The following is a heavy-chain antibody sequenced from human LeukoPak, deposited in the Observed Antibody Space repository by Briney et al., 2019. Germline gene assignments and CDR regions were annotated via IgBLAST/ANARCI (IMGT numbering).Heavy chain of an antibody. CDR1: GGSFSGYY. V-gene: IGHV4-34*01. D-gene: IGHD4-17*01. CDR2: INHSGST. Sequence: PSETLSLTCAVYGGSFSGYYWSWIRQPPGKGLEWIGEINHSGSTNYNPSLKSRVTISVDTSKNQFSLKPSSVTAADTAVYYCARVAGTVTTGYYYYYYMDVWGKGTTVTVSS. J-gene: IGHJ6*03. CDR3: ARVAGTVTTGYYYYYYMDV.